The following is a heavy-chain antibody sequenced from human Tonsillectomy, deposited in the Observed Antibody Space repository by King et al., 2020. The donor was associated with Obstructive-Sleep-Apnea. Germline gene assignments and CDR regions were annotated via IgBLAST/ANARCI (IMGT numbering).Heavy chain of an antibody. V-gene: IGHV3-15*01. Sequence: VQLVESGGGLAKPGGTLRLSCVASGFTFSTAWMSWVRQVPGKGLEWIGRIKRTSSGESMDYAAPVKGRFSISRDDSKNTMYLDMSSLSAEDTAVYYCTTAPAFFYTGNPFDYWGQGAQVTVSS. J-gene: IGHJ4*02. CDR2: IKRTSSGESM. D-gene: IGHD1-1*01. CDR3: TTAPAFFYTGNPFDY. CDR1: GFTFSTAW.